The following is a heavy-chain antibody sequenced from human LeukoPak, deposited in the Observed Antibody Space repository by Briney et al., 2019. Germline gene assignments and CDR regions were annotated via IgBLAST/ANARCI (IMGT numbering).Heavy chain of an antibody. CDR3: ARGSSSSWYDNEALAS. CDR1: GGSISGSSYY. D-gene: IGHD6-13*01. V-gene: IGHV4-39*02. Sequence: SETLSLTCTVSGGSISGSSYYWGWIRQPPGKGLEWIGSIYYSGNTYYNPSLKSRVTISVDTSKNQFSLKLNSVTATDTAVYYCARGSSSSWYDNEALASWGQGTLVTVSS. J-gene: IGHJ5*02. CDR2: IYYSGNT.